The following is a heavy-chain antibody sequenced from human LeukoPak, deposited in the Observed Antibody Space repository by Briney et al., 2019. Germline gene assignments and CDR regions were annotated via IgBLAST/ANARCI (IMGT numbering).Heavy chain of an antibody. D-gene: IGHD6-19*01. CDR1: GYSISSGYH. V-gene: IGHV4-38-2*02. Sequence: SETLSLTCTVSGYSISSGYHWGWIRQPPGKGLEWIGSIYHSGSTYYNPSLKSRVTISVDMSKNHFSLRLRSVTAADTAMYYCARGTLYRGWSYYLDFWGQGSQVTVSS. CDR3: ARGTLYRGWSYYLDF. CDR2: IYHSGST. J-gene: IGHJ4*02.